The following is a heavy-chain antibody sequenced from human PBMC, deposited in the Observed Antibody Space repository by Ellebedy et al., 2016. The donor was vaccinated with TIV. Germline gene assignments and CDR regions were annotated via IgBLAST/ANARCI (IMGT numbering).Heavy chain of an antibody. CDR3: ARGNGANVGHGMDV. V-gene: IGHV4-59*01. J-gene: IGHJ6*02. CDR2: IYYTAST. D-gene: IGHD4/OR15-4a*01. Sequence: MPSETLSLTCTVSGGSISRYYWSWIRQPPGKRLEWIGYIYYTASTNYDPSLRGRVTISLDTSKNQFSLRLGSVTSADTAVYYCARGNGANVGHGMDVWGQGTTVTVSS. CDR1: GGSISRYY.